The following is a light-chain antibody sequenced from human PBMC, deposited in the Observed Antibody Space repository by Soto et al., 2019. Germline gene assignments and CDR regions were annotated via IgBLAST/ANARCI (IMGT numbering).Light chain of an antibody. CDR1: QSVGSD. CDR3: QQYNIWPLT. V-gene: IGKV3-15*01. Sequence: EIVMTQSPATLSVSPGERATLSCRASQSVGSDLAWYLQKRGQAPRLLIYGASARATGIPVRFSGSGSGTEFTLTISSLQSEDFAVYYCQQYNIWPLTFGGGTKVAIK. CDR2: GAS. J-gene: IGKJ4*01.